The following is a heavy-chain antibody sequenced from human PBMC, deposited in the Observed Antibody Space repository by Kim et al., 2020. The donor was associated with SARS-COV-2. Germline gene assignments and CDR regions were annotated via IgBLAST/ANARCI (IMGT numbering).Heavy chain of an antibody. CDR2: ISSNGGST. V-gene: IGHV3-64D*06. D-gene: IGHD6-13*01. Sequence: GGSLRLSCSASGFTFSSYAMHWVRQAPGKGLEYVSAISSNGGSTYYADSVKGRFTISRDNSKNTLYLQMSSLRAEDTAVYYCVKDTAPRGSSRKPALPYYYYYGMDVWGQGTTVTVSS. CDR1: GFTFSSYA. CDR3: VKDTAPRGSSRKPALPYYYYYGMDV. J-gene: IGHJ6*02.